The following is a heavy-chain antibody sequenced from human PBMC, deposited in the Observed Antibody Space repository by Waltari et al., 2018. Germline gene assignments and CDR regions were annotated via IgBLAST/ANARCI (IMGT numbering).Heavy chain of an antibody. Sequence: QLQLQESGPGLVKPSGTLSLSCAVSGDSMSSTYFWSWVRQPPGKGLEWIGHVHRSGRTNYNPSFASRVTMSIDTSNNQFSRRVTSATAADTAVYYCARDRGRGLYLDSWGPGTMVTVSP. V-gene: IGHV4-4*02. J-gene: IGHJ4*02. CDR2: VHRSGRT. D-gene: IGHD2-15*01. CDR1: GDSMSSTYF. CDR3: ARDRGRGLYLDS.